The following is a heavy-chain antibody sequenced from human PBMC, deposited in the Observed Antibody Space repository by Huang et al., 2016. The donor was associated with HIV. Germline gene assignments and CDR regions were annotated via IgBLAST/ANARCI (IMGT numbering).Heavy chain of an antibody. CDR1: GVSTRTYF. Sequence: QVHLQESGPGLVKPSETLSLICTVSGVSTRTYFWSWIRQPAGKGPECIARMHKSGVTTSNPSLRSRVTMSVDTSKNQLSLSLTSVTAADTAVYYCAREDRNAFDIWGQGIMVIVSS. CDR2: MHKSGVT. CDR3: AREDRNAFDI. J-gene: IGHJ3*02. V-gene: IGHV4-4*07.